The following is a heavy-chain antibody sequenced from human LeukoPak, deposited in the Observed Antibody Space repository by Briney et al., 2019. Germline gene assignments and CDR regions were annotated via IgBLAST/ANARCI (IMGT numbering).Heavy chain of an antibody. V-gene: IGHV1-69*13. CDR2: IIPIFGTA. Sequence: SVNVSFTASGGTFSSYAISWVRQAPGQGLEWMGGIIPIFGTANYAQKFQGRVTITADESTSTAYMELSSLRSEDTAVYYCARGARPYYYYGMDVWGQGTTVTVSS. CDR3: ARGARPYYYYGMDV. J-gene: IGHJ6*02. CDR1: GGTFSSYA.